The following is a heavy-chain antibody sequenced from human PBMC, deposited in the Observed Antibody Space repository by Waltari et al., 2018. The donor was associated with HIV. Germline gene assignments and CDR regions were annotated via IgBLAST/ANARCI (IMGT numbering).Heavy chain of an antibody. Sequence: EVQLVESGGGLVQPGGSLRLSCAASGFTFSNSWMSWVRQAPGKGLEGVANIKQDGSEKYYVESVKGRFTISRDNAKNSLYLQINSLRAEDTALYYCAKDGRTAAYWGQGTLVTVSS. CDR3: AKDGRTAAY. D-gene: IGHD1-1*01. V-gene: IGHV3-7*01. CDR1: GFTFSNSW. J-gene: IGHJ4*02. CDR2: IKQDGSEK.